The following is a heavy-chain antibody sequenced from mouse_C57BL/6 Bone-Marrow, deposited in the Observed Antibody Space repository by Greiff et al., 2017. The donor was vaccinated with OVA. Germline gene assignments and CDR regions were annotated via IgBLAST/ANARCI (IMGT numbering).Heavy chain of an antibody. CDR3: TSYGNFDY. J-gene: IGHJ2*01. Sequence: VQLQQSGAELVRPGASVKLSCTASGFNIKDDYMHWVKQRPEQGLEWIGWIDPENGDTEYASKFKGKATMTADTSSTTAYLQLSSLTSEYTAVYHCTSYGNFDYWGQGTTLTVSA. CDR2: IDPENGDT. D-gene: IGHD2-1*01. CDR1: GFNIKDDY. V-gene: IGHV14-4*01.